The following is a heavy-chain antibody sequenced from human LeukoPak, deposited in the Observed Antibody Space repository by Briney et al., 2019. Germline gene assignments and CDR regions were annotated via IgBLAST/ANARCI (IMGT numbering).Heavy chain of an antibody. Sequence: PSETLSLTCTVSGGSISSYYWSWIRQPPGKGLEWIGYIYYSGSTNYNPSLKSRVTISVDTSKNQFSLKLSSVTAADTAVYYCARRQQLGNLEVAGTLDYWGQGTLVTVSS. V-gene: IGHV4-59*01. CDR2: IYYSGST. J-gene: IGHJ4*02. CDR3: ARRQQLGNLEVAGTLDY. CDR1: GGSISSYY. D-gene: IGHD6-13*01.